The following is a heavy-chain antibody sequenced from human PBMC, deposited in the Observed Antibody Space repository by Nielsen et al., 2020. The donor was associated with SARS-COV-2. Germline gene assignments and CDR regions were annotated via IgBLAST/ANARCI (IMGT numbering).Heavy chain of an antibody. D-gene: IGHD2-2*01. CDR3: ARTSSTSCCNWFDP. V-gene: IGHV4-39*01. Sequence: SETLSLTCTVSGGSISSYYWGWIRQPPGKGLEWIGSIYYSGSTYYNPSLKSRVTISVDTSKNQFSLKLSSVTAADTAVYYRARTSSTSCCNWFDPWGQGTLVTVSS. CDR2: IYYSGST. J-gene: IGHJ5*02. CDR1: GGSISSYY.